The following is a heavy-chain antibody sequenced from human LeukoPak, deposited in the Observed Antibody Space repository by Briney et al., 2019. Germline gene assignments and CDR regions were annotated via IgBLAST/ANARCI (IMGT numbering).Heavy chain of an antibody. CDR3: VRDKGRSPGYWLDP. D-gene: IGHD2-15*01. Sequence: HPGGSLRLSCAASGFTFSLHARNWVRQAPGKGLEWVAAMSGSSGDTYYTDSVRGRFTISRDNSKNTVYLQMNSLRAEDTALYYCVRDKGRSPGYWLDPWGHGTLVTVSS. CDR1: GFTFSLHA. J-gene: IGHJ5*02. CDR2: MSGSSGDT. V-gene: IGHV3-23*01.